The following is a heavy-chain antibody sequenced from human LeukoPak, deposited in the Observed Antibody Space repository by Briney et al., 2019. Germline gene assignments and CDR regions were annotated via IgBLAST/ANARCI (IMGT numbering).Heavy chain of an antibody. D-gene: IGHD1-1*01. Sequence: GASVKVSCKGSGYTFTSYGIAWVRQAPGPGLEWMGWVSASNGNINYAQKLQGRVTMTTDTSTSTAYMELRSLRSDDTAVYYCARTWTGTTSFDYWGQGTLVTVSS. V-gene: IGHV1-18*04. CDR3: ARTWTGTTSFDY. CDR1: GYTFTSYG. CDR2: VSASNGNI. J-gene: IGHJ4*02.